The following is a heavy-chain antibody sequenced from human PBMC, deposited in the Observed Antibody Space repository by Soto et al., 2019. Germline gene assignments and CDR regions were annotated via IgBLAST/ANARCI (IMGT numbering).Heavy chain of an antibody. V-gene: IGHV3-30*18. CDR3: AKDPRGYYYYGMDV. J-gene: IGHJ6*02. CDR2: ISYDGSNK. D-gene: IGHD1-26*01. Sequence: GGSLRLSCAASGFTFSSYGMHWVRQAPGKGLEWVAVISYDGSNKYYADSVKGRFTISRDNSKNTLYLQMNSLRAEDTAVYYCAKDPRGYYYYGMDVWGQGTTVTVSS. CDR1: GFTFSSYG.